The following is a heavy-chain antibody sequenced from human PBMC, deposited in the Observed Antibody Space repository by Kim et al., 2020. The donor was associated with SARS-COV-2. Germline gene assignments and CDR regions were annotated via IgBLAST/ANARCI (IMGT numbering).Heavy chain of an antibody. CDR1: GYMFTTFA. V-gene: IGHV1-18*04. D-gene: IGHD3-22*01. CDR2: TSPSNGNK. CDR3: GRDWTVWDYDDSGYIDY. Sequence: ASVKVSCKTSGYMFTTFAISWVRQAPGRGLEWMGWTSPSNGNKRYAQSLQDRITFTTDTSTATVYMELRNLWSDDTAIYYCGRDWTVWDYDDSGYIDYW. J-gene: IGHJ4*01.